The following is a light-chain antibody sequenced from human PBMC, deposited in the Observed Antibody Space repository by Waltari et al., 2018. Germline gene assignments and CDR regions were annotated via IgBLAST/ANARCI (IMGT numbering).Light chain of an antibody. Sequence: DIHMTQSPSTLSASVGDRVTITCRASQSISAWLAWYQQKPGKAPKLLIYKASNLQRGVPSRFSGSGSGTEFTLTISSLQPDDFATYYCQQYNTDVGQGTKLEIK. V-gene: IGKV1-5*03. CDR3: QQYNTD. J-gene: IGKJ2*01. CDR2: KAS. CDR1: QSISAW.